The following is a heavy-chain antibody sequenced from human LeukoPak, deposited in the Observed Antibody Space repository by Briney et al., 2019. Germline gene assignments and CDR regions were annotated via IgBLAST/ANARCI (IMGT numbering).Heavy chain of an antibody. CDR1: GFTFSNYA. D-gene: IGHD6-19*01. J-gene: IGHJ4*02. Sequence: GGSLRLSCGASGFTFSNYAMTWVRQAPGKGLEWVSAISASGGSTIYADSVKGRFTISRDNSKETVYLQMNSLRVEDTALYYCAKDQTSGWYSSSDDWGQGALVTVSS. V-gene: IGHV3-23*01. CDR2: ISASGGST. CDR3: AKDQTSGWYSSSDD.